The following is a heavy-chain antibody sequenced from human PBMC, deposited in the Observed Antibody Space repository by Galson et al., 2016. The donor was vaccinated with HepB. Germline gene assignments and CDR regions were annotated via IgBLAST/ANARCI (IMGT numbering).Heavy chain of an antibody. CDR1: GFTFSGYW. Sequence: SLRLSCAASGFTFSGYWMSWVRQAPGRGLEWVANIKQDGSEKNYVDSVKGRFTISRDNAKNSLYLQMNSLRAEDTAVYYCARDMLYTILWGQGTLVTVSS. CDR3: ARDMLYTIL. J-gene: IGHJ4*02. CDR2: IKQDGSEK. V-gene: IGHV3-7*03. D-gene: IGHD2-8*01.